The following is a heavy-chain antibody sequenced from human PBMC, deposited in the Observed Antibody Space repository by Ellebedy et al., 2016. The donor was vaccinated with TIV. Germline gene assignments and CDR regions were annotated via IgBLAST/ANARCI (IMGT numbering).Heavy chain of an antibody. D-gene: IGHD3-3*02. Sequence: MPSETLSLTCTVSGGSIRSDNHFWSWIRQHPGKGLEWIGYIYYSGETYYSPSLKSRVTISVDTSKNQFSLKLTSVTAADTAVYYCARLPPGHIYGYFDLWGQGTLVTVSS. J-gene: IGHJ4*02. CDR1: GGSIRSDNHF. V-gene: IGHV4-30-4*08. CDR3: ARLPPGHIYGYFDL. CDR2: IYYSGET.